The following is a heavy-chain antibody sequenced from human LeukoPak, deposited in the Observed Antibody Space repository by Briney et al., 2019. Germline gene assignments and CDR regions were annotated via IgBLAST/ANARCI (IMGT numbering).Heavy chain of an antibody. J-gene: IGHJ4*02. CDR2: ISGSGGST. V-gene: IGHV3-23*01. CDR3: AKGQAYCSGGSCYPFDY. D-gene: IGHD2-15*01. CDR1: GFTFSNAW. Sequence: GGSLRLSCAASGFTFSNAWMSWVRQAPGKGLEWVSAISGSGGSTYYAGSVKGRFTISRDNSKNTLYLQMNSLRADDTAVYYCAKGQAYCSGGSCYPFDYWGQGTLVTVSS.